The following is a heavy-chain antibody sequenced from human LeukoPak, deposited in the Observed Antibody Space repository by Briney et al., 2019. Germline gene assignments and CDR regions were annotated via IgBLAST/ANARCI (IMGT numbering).Heavy chain of an antibody. J-gene: IGHJ4*02. CDR1: GFTFTHYA. CDR3: AKEPPGGWYYFDY. V-gene: IGHV3-30*18. Sequence: GGSLRLSCAASGFTFTHYAMHWVRQTPGKGLEWVAVIFYDGTIQYYSDSVRGRLIVSRDNPKNTLHLQMNSLRAEDTAVYYCAKEPPGGWYYFDYWGQGTLVTVSS. CDR2: IFYDGTIQ. D-gene: IGHD6-19*01.